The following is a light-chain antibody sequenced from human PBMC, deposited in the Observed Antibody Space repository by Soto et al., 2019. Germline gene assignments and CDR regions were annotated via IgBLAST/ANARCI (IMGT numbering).Light chain of an antibody. J-gene: IGKJ1*01. CDR1: QSISSY. V-gene: IGKV1-39*01. CDR2: AAS. Sequence: DNHMTLARSSLSASVGYRVTITCLASQSISSYLNWYQQKPGKAPKLLIYAASTLESGVPSRFSGTGSGTEFTLAISSLQPEYFATYYCHRGYNTPPWTFGQGTKVDIK. CDR3: HRGYNTPPWT.